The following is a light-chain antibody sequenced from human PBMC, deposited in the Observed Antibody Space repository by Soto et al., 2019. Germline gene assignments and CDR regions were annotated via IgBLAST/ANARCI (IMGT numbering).Light chain of an antibody. J-gene: IGKJ1*01. V-gene: IGKV3-15*01. CDR2: GAS. Sequence: EIVMTQSPATLSVSPGERATLSCRASQSVSSNLAWYQQKPGQAPRLLIYGASSRATGIPARVSGSGSGADFTLTISRLQPEDFAVYFCQQYGTSPWTFGHGTKVDIK. CDR1: QSVSSN. CDR3: QQYGTSPWT.